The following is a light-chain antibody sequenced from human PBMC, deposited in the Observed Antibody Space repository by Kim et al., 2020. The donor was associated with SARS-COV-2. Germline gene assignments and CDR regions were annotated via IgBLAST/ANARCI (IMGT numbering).Light chain of an antibody. CDR3: QQYGSSPLMYT. J-gene: IGKJ2*01. V-gene: IGKV3-20*01. CDR2: GAS. Sequence: EIILKQSPGTLSLSPGERATLSCRASQSISSNYLAWYQQKPGQAPRLLIYGASSRASGIPDRFSGSGSGTDFSLTISRLEPEDFAVYYCQQYGSSPLMYTFGQGTKLEI. CDR1: QSISSNY.